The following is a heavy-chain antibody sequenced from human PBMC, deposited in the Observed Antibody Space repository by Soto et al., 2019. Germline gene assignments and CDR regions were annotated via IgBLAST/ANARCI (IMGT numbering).Heavy chain of an antibody. V-gene: IGHV1-69*12. Sequence: QVQLVQSGAEVKKPGSSVKVSCKASGGTFSSYAISWVRQAPGQGLEWMGGIIPIFGTANYAQKFQGRVTITADESTSTAYMELSSLRPEDTAVYYCAGRGEGYGDYVPPNWSDPWGQGTLVTVSS. CDR3: AGRGEGYGDYVPPNWSDP. CDR1: GGTFSSYA. CDR2: IIPIFGTA. D-gene: IGHD4-17*01. J-gene: IGHJ5*02.